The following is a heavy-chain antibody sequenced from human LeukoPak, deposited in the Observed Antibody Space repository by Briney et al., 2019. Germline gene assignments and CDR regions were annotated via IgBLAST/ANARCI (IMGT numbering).Heavy chain of an antibody. J-gene: IGHJ4*02. CDR1: GFSFSSYR. CDR2: ISDSGGST. D-gene: IGHD3-10*01. CDR3: ACITSGRGVTIYFDY. Sequence: GGSLRLSCAASGFSFSSYRMRWVRQAQGKGREWVSAISDSGGSTSHADSVKGRFTISRDNSKNTLYLQINSLRADDTAVYYCACITSGRGVTIYFDYWGQGTLVTVSS. V-gene: IGHV3-23*01.